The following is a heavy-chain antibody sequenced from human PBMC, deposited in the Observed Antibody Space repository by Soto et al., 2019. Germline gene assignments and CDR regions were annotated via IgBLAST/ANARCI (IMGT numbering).Heavy chain of an antibody. J-gene: IGHJ4*02. Sequence: SETLSLTCTVSGGSISSSSYYWGWIRQPPGKRLEWIGSIYYSGSTYYNPSLKSRVTISVDTSKNQFSLKLSSVTAADTAVYYCARQTVTTEDFDYWGQGTLVTVSS. CDR2: IYYSGST. D-gene: IGHD4-17*01. CDR1: GGSISSSSYY. CDR3: ARQTVTTEDFDY. V-gene: IGHV4-39*01.